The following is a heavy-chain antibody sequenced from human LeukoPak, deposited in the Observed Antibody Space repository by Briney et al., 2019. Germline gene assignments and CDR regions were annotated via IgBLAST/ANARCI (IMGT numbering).Heavy chain of an antibody. J-gene: IGHJ4*02. CDR2: IYHSGST. D-gene: IGHD5-18*01. CDR1: GYSISSGYY. Sequence: SETLSLTCTVSGYSISSGYYWGWIRQPPGKGLEWIGSIYHSGSTYYNPSLKSRVTISVDTSKNQFSLKLSSVTAADTAVYYCARDIGDTAMVMVGFFDYWGQGTLVTVSS. CDR3: ARDIGDTAMVMVGFFDY. V-gene: IGHV4-38-2*02.